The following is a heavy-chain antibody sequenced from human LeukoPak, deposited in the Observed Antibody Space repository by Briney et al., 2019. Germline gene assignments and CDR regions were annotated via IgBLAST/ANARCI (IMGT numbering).Heavy chain of an antibody. Sequence: SETLSLTCTVSGGSISSSSYYWGWTRQPPGKGLEWIGSIYYSGSTYYNPSLKSRVTISVDTSKNQFSLKLSSVTAADTAVYYCARQHWNYVLLSYYFDYWGQGTLVTVSS. J-gene: IGHJ4*02. CDR2: IYYSGST. D-gene: IGHD1-7*01. CDR1: GGSISSSSYY. CDR3: ARQHWNYVLLSYYFDY. V-gene: IGHV4-39*01.